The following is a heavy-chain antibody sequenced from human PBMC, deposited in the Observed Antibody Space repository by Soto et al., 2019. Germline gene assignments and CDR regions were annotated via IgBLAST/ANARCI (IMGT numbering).Heavy chain of an antibody. Sequence: QVQLVQSGAEVKKPGSAVKVSCTASGVTFSRYAISWVQQARGQGVEWMGGIIPIFGTANYAQIFQGRVTITADESTSTAYMELSSLRSEDTAVYYCARDPHSYYYDSSGYLRAFDIWGQGTMVTVSS. CDR2: IIPIFGTA. J-gene: IGHJ3*02. CDR3: ARDPHSYYYDSSGYLRAFDI. CDR1: GVTFSRYA. V-gene: IGHV1-69*12. D-gene: IGHD3-22*01.